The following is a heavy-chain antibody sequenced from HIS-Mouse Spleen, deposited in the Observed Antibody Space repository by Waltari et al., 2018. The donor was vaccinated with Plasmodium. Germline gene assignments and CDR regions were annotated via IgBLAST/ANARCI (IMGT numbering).Heavy chain of an antibody. Sequence: QVTLRESGPALVKPTQTLTLTCTFSGFSLSTSGMCVSWLRQPPGKALEWLARIDWDEDKYYSTSLKTRLTISKDTAKNQVVLTMTNMDPVDTATYYCARHKKRGQLVRGYFDYWGQGTLVTVSS. J-gene: IGHJ4*02. V-gene: IGHV2-70*15. CDR3: ARHKKRGQLVRGYFDY. CDR1: GFSLSTSGMC. CDR2: IDWDEDK. D-gene: IGHD6-6*01.